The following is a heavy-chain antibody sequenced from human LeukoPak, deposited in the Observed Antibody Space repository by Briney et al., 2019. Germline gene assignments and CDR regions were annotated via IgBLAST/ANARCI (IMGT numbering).Heavy chain of an antibody. Sequence: GASVKVSCKASGYTFTSYGISWVRQAPGQGLEWMGWISAYNGNTNYAQKLQGRVTMTRDTSTSTVYMELSSLRSEGTAVYYCAGASGSYGEGFDYWGQGTLVTVSS. V-gene: IGHV1-18*01. CDR1: GYTFTSYG. J-gene: IGHJ4*02. CDR3: AGASGSYGEGFDY. CDR2: ISAYNGNT. D-gene: IGHD1-26*01.